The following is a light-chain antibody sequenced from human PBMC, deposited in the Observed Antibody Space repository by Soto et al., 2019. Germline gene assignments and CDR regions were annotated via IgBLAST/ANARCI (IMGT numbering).Light chain of an antibody. V-gene: IGKV3-15*01. CDR1: QIVDSK. Sequence: EIVMTPSPVTLSLSPGERGTLSCRASQIVDSKLAWYQQKPGQAPRLLIYDASTRAHDIPARFSGSGSGTEYTLTLSSMKSEDFAVSYYQQYDDWSFTFGGGTKREIK. CDR2: DAS. J-gene: IGKJ4*01. CDR3: QQYDDWSFT.